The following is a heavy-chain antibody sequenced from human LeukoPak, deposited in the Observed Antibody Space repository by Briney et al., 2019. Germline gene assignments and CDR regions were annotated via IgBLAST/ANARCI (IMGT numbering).Heavy chain of an antibody. CDR3: ASEYYDSSGYYLNWFDP. CDR2: IYTSGST. J-gene: IGHJ5*02. D-gene: IGHD3-22*01. CDR1: GGSISSGSYY. Sequence: SETLSLTCTVSGGSISSGSYYWSWIRQPAGEGLEWIGRIYTSGSTNYNPSLKSRVTISVDTSKNQFSLKLSSVTAADTAVYYCASEYYDSSGYYLNWFDPWGQGTLVTVSS. V-gene: IGHV4-61*02.